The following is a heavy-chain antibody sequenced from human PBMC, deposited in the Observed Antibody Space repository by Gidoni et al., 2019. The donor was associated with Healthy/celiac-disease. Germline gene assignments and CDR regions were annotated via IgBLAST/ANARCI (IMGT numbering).Heavy chain of an antibody. D-gene: IGHD1-26*01. J-gene: IGHJ6*02. Sequence: QVQLQASGPGLVKPSETLSLTCTVSCGSISSYYWSWIRQPPGKGLEWIGYIYYSGSTNYNPSLKSRVTISVDTSKNQFSLKLSSVTAADTAVYYCATRARHRENYYYGMDVWGQGTTVTVSS. CDR3: ATRARHRENYYYGMDV. CDR2: IYYSGST. V-gene: IGHV4-59*01. CDR1: CGSISSYY.